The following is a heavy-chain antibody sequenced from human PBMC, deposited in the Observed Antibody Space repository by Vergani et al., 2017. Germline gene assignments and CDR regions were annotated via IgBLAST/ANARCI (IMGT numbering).Heavy chain of an antibody. Sequence: QVQLVQSGSELKTPGASVTVSCKSSGYTFTSYAMIWVRQAPGQGLEWMGWINTNTGDPTYAQDFTGRFVFSLDTTVSTAYRQISSLKAEDTAVYYCASEGAAAGKVYYYGMDVWGQGTTVTVSS. CDR3: ASEGAAAGKVYYYGMDV. CDR2: INTNTGDP. D-gene: IGHD6-13*01. J-gene: IGHJ6*02. V-gene: IGHV7-4-1*02. CDR1: GYTFTSYA.